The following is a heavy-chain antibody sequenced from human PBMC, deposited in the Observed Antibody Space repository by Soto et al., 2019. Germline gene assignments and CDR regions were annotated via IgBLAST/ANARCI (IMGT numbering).Heavy chain of an antibody. Sequence: QVQLVQSGAEVKKPGASVKVSCKASGYTFTAFGFRGGDRALGQGLRGMGWISAYNGDTNYAQKFQDRVTVTTDTSTSTAYMELRSLRSDDTAVYYCARVHTASSGSRWFDPWGQGTLVTVSS. D-gene: IGHD5-12*01. CDR3: ARVHTASSGSRWFDP. J-gene: IGHJ5*02. CDR1: GYTFTAFG. CDR2: ISAYNGDT. V-gene: IGHV1-18*01.